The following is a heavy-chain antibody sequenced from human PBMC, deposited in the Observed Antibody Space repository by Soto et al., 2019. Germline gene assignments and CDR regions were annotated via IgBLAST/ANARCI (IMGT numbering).Heavy chain of an antibody. J-gene: IGHJ6*02. CDR1: GGTFSSYA. CDR2: IIPIFGTA. Sequence: GASVKVSCKASGGTFSSYAISWVRQAPGQGLEWMGGIIPIFGTANYAQKFQGRVTITADESTSTAYMELSSLRSEDTAVYYCARDRKGCSGGSCYRNRPQNYYYYYGMDVWGQGTTVTVSS. D-gene: IGHD2-15*01. V-gene: IGHV1-69*13. CDR3: ARDRKGCSGGSCYRNRPQNYYYYYGMDV.